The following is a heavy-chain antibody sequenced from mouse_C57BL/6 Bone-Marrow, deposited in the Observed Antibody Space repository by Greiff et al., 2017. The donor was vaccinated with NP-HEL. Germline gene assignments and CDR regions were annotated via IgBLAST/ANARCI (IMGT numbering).Heavy chain of an antibody. CDR2: ISNLAYSI. V-gene: IGHV5-15*01. CDR3: ARWDWFAY. Sequence: EVKVVESGGGLVQPGGSLKLSCAASGFTFSDYGMAWVRQAPRKGPEWVAFISNLAYSIYYADTVTGRFTISRENAKNTLYLEMSSLRSEDTAMYYCARWDWFAYWGQGTLVTVSA. D-gene: IGHD4-1*01. CDR1: GFTFSDYG. J-gene: IGHJ3*01.